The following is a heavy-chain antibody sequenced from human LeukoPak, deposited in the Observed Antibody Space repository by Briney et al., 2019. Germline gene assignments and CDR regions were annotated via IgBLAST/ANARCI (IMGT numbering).Heavy chain of an antibody. J-gene: IGHJ5*02. V-gene: IGHV3-23*01. CDR1: GFTFSTFA. D-gene: IGHD5-24*01. Sequence: PGWSLRLSRAASGFTFSTFAMTWVRQAPGTGLEGVAGMVGSGDTYYADSVKGRFTISRDNSKISVYLQMNSLRVEDTAIYYCAKDLHYNDGRWEFGPWGQGSLVSVSS. CDR3: AKDLHYNDGRWEFGP. CDR2: MVGSGDT.